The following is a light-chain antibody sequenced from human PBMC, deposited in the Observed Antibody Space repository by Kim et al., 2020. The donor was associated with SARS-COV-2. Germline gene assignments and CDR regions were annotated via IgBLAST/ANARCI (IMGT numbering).Light chain of an antibody. V-gene: IGLV3-25*03. Sequence: SYELTQPTSVSVSPGQTARITCSGDALPKQYAYWYQQKPGQAPVLVIYNDSERPSGIPERFSGSSSGTTVTLTISGVQAEDEADYYCQSADSSGTYEVFGGGTQLTV. CDR3: QSADSSGTYEV. CDR2: NDS. CDR1: ALPKQY. J-gene: IGLJ3*02.